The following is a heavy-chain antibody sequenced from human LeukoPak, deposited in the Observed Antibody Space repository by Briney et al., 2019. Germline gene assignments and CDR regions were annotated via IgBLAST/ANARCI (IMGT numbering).Heavy chain of an antibody. CDR1: GFTFSSYW. V-gene: IGHV3-7*01. CDR3: ARDEKLRYFDWATYYYYYMDV. J-gene: IGHJ6*03. CDR2: IKQDGSEK. D-gene: IGHD3-9*01. Sequence: GGSLRLSCAASGFTFSSYWMSWVCQAPGKGLEWVANIKQDGSEKYYVDSVKGRFTISRDNAKNSLYLQMNSLRAEDTAVYYCARDEKLRYFDWATYYYYYMDVWGKGTTVTISS.